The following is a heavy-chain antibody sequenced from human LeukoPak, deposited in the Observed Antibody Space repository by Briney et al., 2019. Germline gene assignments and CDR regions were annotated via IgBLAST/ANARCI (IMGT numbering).Heavy chain of an antibody. J-gene: IGHJ4*02. D-gene: IGHD4-17*01. CDR3: AGGQTTVTN. V-gene: IGHV3-7*03. CDR1: GFTFSSYW. Sequence: PGGSLRLSCAASGFTFSSYWMSWVRQAPGKGLEWVANIKQDGSEKYYLDSVKGRFTISRDNAKNSLYLQMDSLRAEDTAVYYCAGGQTTVTNWGQGTLVTVSS. CDR2: IKQDGSEK.